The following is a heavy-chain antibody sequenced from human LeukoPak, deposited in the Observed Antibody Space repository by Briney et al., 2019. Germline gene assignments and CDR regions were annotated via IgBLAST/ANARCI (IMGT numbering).Heavy chain of an antibody. D-gene: IGHD3-22*01. J-gene: IGHJ3*02. CDR1: GYTFTSYG. CDR3: ARGRYYDSSGYVAFDI. Sequence: ASVKVSCKASGYTFTSYGISWVRQATGQGLEWMGWMNPNSGNTGYAQKFQGRVTMTRNTSISTAYMELSSLRSEDTAVYYCARGRYYDSSGYVAFDIWGQGTMVTVSS. V-gene: IGHV1-8*02. CDR2: MNPNSGNT.